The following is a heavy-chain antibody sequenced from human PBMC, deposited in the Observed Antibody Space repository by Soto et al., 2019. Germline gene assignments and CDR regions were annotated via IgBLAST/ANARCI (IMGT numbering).Heavy chain of an antibody. J-gene: IGHJ3*02. CDR1: GFTFSSYW. CDR2: IKEDGSEK. Sequence: EVQLVDSGGGLVQPGGSLRLSCAASGFTFSSYWMSWVRQAPGKGLEWVANIKEDGSEKYYVDSVKGRFTISRDNAKNALYLQMNSLRAEDTAVYYCVRDQDASSDAFDIWGQGTMVTVSS. V-gene: IGHV3-7*01. CDR3: VRDQDASSDAFDI.